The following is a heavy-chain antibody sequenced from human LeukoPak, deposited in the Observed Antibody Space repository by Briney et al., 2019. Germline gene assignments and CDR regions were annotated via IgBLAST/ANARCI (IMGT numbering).Heavy chain of an antibody. V-gene: IGHV4-59*08. Sequence: SETLSLTCTVSGCSLNSYYWGWIRQPPGKGLEWIGNVYHSGSAIYNPSLQSRGTISLHRSKNQLSLNLSCVTAADTGVYYCARRGYYGSGAYDTWGQGKIFIGSS. CDR3: ARRGYYGSGAYDT. CDR2: VYHSGSA. J-gene: IGHJ3*01. CDR1: GCSLNSYY. D-gene: IGHD3-10*01.